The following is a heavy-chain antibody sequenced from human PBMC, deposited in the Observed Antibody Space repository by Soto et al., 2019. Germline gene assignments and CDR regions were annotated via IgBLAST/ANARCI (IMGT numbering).Heavy chain of an antibody. CDR1: GGTFSSYT. D-gene: IGHD2-15*01. J-gene: IGHJ6*02. V-gene: IGHV1-69*13. Sequence: SVKVSCKASGGTFSSYTISWVRQAPGQGLEWMGGIIPIFGTANYAQKFQGRVTITADESTSTAYMELSSLRSEDTAVYYCASSGAQIVVLLAATDYYYGMDVWCQGTTVTVSS. CDR2: IIPIFGTA. CDR3: ASSGAQIVVLLAATDYYYGMDV.